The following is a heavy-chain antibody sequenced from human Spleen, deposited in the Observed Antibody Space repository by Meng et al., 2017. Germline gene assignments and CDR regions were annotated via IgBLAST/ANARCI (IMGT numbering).Heavy chain of an antibody. J-gene: IGHJ4*02. CDR2: INIYNGIT. CDR1: DYTLTSDG. CDR3: ATRGNPYLDR. V-gene: IGHV1-18*04. Sequence: QGQVVQSGAEVKKPGASVKVSCKVSDYTLTSDGFSWVRQAPGQGLQWMGWINIYNGITNYGRNFQGRVTLTTDASTSTGYMELRSLTSDDTAVYYCATRGNPYLDRWGQGTLVTVSS.